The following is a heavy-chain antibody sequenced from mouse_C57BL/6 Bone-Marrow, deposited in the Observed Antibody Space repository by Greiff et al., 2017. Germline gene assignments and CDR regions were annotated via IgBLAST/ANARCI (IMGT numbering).Heavy chain of an antibody. J-gene: IGHJ2*01. CDR3: ARSGPLGRSFDY. CDR1: GYTFTSYW. D-gene: IGHD4-1*01. CDR2: IYPTSGRT. Sequence: QVQLQQPGAELVKPGASVKMSCKASGYTFTSYWITWVKQRPGQGLEWIGDIYPTSGRTNYNEKFKSKAILTVDTPSNTANMQLSSLTSEDSAVFYGARSGPLGRSFDYWGQGTTLTVSS. V-gene: IGHV1-55*01.